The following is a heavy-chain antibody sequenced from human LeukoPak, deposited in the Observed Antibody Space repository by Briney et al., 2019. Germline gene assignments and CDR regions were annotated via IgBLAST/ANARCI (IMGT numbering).Heavy chain of an antibody. D-gene: IGHD3-3*01. CDR1: GVTFSSYS. J-gene: IGHJ5*02. V-gene: IGHV3-21*01. Sequence: GGSLRLSCAASGVTFSSYSMNWVRQAPGKGLEWVSSISSSSSYIYYADSVKGRFTISRDNAKNSLYLQMNSLRAEDTAVYYCARDRPVTIFGVVATVNWFDPWGQGTLVTVSS. CDR2: ISSSSSYI. CDR3: ARDRPVTIFGVVATVNWFDP.